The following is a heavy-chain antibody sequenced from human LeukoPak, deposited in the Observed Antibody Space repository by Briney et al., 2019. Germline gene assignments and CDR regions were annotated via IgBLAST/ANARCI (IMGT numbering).Heavy chain of an antibody. CDR3: AINGGYSYGYSY. CDR2: INPNSGGT. J-gene: IGHJ4*02. V-gene: IGHV1-2*02. Sequence: GASVKVSCKASGYTFTSYGISWVRQAPGQGLEWMGWINPNSGGTNYAQKFQGRVTMTRDTSISTAYMELSRLRSDDTAVYYCAINGGYSYGYSYWGQGTLVTVSS. D-gene: IGHD5-18*01. CDR1: GYTFTSYG.